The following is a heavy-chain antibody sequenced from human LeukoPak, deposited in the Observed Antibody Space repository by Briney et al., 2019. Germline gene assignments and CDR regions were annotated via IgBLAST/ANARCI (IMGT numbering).Heavy chain of an antibody. CDR2: ISGSGGAT. J-gene: IGHJ4*02. V-gene: IGHV3-23*01. D-gene: IGHD4-17*01. CDR3: AKKMWGAVTPYYSDY. CDR1: GFTFSDYG. Sequence: GGSLRLSCAASGFTFSDYGMTWVRQAPGQGLMYVSSISGSGGATYHADSVTVRFTISRDDYKNRLYLQINGLRAADTAVYYRAKKMWGAVTPYYSDYWGQGTLVTVSP.